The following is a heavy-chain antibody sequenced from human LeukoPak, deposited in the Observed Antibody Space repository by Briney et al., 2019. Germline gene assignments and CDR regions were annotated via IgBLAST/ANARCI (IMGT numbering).Heavy chain of an antibody. Sequence: PSETLSLTCAVYGGSFSGYYWSWIRQPPGKGLEWIGEINHSGSTNYNPSLKGRVTISVDTSKNQFSLKLSSVTAADTAVYYCARGDPPIVVVPAALPYYYYGMDVWGQGTTVTVSS. CDR3: ARGDPPIVVVPAALPYYYYGMDV. D-gene: IGHD2-2*01. CDR1: GGSFSGYY. V-gene: IGHV4-34*01. J-gene: IGHJ6*02. CDR2: INHSGST.